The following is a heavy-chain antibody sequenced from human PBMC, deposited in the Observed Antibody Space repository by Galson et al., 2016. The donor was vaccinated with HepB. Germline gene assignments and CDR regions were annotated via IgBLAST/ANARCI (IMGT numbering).Heavy chain of an antibody. V-gene: IGHV3-23*01. Sequence: SLRLSCAASGFTFSSYAMSGVRQAPGKGLEWVSVISGSGGTTHYADSVKGRFTISRDNSKNTLYVQMNSLTAEDTAIYYCAKVFLVGTADAYDIWGQGTMVIVSS. J-gene: IGHJ3*02. D-gene: IGHD5-12*01. CDR3: AKVFLVGTADAYDI. CDR1: GFTFSSYA. CDR2: ISGSGGTT.